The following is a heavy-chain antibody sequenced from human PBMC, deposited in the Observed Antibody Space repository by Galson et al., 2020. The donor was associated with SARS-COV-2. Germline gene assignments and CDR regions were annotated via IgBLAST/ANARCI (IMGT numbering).Heavy chain of an antibody. J-gene: IGHJ3*02. CDR1: GYTFTSYY. Sequence: ASVKVSCKSSGYTFTSYYMHWVRQAPGQGLEWMGIINPSGCSTSYAQNFQGRVTMTRDTSTSTVYMELSSLRSEDTAVYYCAREPTRGGYYRYDAFDIWSQGTMVTVSS. CDR2: INPSGCST. V-gene: IGHV1-46*01. D-gene: IGHD3-10*01. CDR3: AREPTRGGYYRYDAFDI.